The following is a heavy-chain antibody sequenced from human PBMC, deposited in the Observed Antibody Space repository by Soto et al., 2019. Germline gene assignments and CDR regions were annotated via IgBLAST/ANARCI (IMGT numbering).Heavy chain of an antibody. V-gene: IGHV3-53*01. CDR2: LYDVDGS. D-gene: IGHD1-1*01. CDR3: ATWHEREHAYDV. J-gene: IGHJ3*01. CDR1: GLTISGKKY. Sequence: DVQLVESGGGLIQPGESLRLSCAAFGLTISGKKYVAWVRQAPGKGLEWVSALYDVDGSFYADSVKGRLTPCSDSSKTTVYLQMNDLRPDDTAVYYCATWHEREHAYDVWGQGTTVTVSS.